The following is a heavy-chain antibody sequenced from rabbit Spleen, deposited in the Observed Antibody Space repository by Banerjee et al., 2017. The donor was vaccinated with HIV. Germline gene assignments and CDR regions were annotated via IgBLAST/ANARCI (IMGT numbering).Heavy chain of an antibody. Sequence: QLKESGGGLVQPGGSLELSCKASRFDFNAYYMSWVRQAPGKGLEWIGYIDPVVGSTYYASGVNGRFTISRHNAQNTLYLQLYSLTAADTATYFCARILVFSGSSYPYNLWGPGTLVTVS. D-gene: IGHD8-1*01. J-gene: IGHJ4*01. CDR3: ARILVFSGSSYPYNL. CDR2: IDPVVGST. CDR1: RFDFNAYY. V-gene: IGHV1S7*01.